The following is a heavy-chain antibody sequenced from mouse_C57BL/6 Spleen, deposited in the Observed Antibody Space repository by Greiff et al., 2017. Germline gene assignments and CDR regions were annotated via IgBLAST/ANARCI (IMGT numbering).Heavy chain of an antibody. CDR1: GYAFSSSW. D-gene: IGHD2-5*01. J-gene: IGHJ2*01. CDR2: IYPGDGDT. CDR3: SVYWSNYVFFDY. V-gene: IGHV1-82*01. Sequence: VQLQQSGPELVKPGASVKISCKASGYAFSSSWMNWVKQRPGKGLEWIGRIYPGDGDTNYNGKFKGKATLTADKSSSTAYMQLSSLTSEDSAVYFCSVYWSNYVFFDYWGQGTTLTVSS.